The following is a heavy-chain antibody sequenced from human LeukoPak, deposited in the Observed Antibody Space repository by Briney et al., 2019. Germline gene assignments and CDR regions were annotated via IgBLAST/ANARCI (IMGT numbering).Heavy chain of an antibody. V-gene: IGHV3-30*18. D-gene: IGHD3-9*01. J-gene: IGHJ4*02. CDR2: ISYDGSNK. CDR3: AKDAPVDFDDY. Sequence: GGSLRLSCAASGFTFSSYGMHWVRQAPGKGLEWVAVISYDGSNKYYADSVKGRFTISRDNSKNTLYLQMNSLRAEDTAVYYCAKDAPVDFDDYWGQGTLVTVSS. CDR1: GFTFSSYG.